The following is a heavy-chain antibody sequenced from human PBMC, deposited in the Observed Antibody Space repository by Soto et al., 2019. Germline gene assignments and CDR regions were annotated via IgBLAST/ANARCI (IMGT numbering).Heavy chain of an antibody. D-gene: IGHD3-22*01. CDR3: AKISKYRDSSGYLDY. Sequence: QVQLVEAGGGVVQPGRSLRLSCAASGFTFSNYGIHWVRQAPGKGLEWVAMISYDGSNKYYADSVKGRFTISRDNSMDTLDLQMNSLRTEDTAVYYCAKISKYRDSSGYLDYWGQGTLVTVSS. CDR2: ISYDGSNK. V-gene: IGHV3-30*18. CDR1: GFTFSNYG. J-gene: IGHJ4*02.